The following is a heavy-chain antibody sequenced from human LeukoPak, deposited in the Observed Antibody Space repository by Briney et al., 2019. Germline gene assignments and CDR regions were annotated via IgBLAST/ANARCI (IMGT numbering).Heavy chain of an antibody. CDR3: ARGVVVHYTWFDP. D-gene: IGHD2-2*01. V-gene: IGHV1-18*01. J-gene: IGHJ5*02. Sequence: ASVKVSCKASGYRFTSYGISWVRQAPGQGLEWMGWISANDGSANYTQNLQGRVTMTTDTSTSTAYMEIRDLRSDDTAVYYCARGVVVHYTWFDPWGQGTLVTVSS. CDR1: GYRFTSYG. CDR2: ISANDGSA.